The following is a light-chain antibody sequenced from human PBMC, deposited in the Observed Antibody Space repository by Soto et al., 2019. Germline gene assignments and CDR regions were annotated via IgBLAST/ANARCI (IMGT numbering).Light chain of an antibody. CDR1: SSTVGGSNV. CDR2: EGI. J-gene: IGLJ1*01. CDR3: CSYVGATTYV. Sequence: QSVLTQPASVSGSPGQSITISCTGTSSTVGGSNVVSWYQQHPGKAPKVIIYEGIKRPSGISNRFSGSNSGSTASLTTSGLQAEDEADYYCCSYVGATTYVFGTGTKVTVL. V-gene: IGLV2-23*01.